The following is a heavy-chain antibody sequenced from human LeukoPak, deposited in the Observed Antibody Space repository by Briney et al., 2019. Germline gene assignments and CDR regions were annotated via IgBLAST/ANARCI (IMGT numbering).Heavy chain of an antibody. CDR3: ARDGGGYSGYDPLDY. CDR2: IYYSGST. Sequence: PSETLSLTCTVSGYSISSGYYWGWIRQPPGKGLEWIGYIYYSGSTYYNPSLKSRVTISVDTSKNQFSLKLSSVTAADTAVYYCARDGGGYSGYDPLDYWGQGTLVTVSS. D-gene: IGHD5-12*01. J-gene: IGHJ4*02. V-gene: IGHV4-38-2*02. CDR1: GYSISSGYY.